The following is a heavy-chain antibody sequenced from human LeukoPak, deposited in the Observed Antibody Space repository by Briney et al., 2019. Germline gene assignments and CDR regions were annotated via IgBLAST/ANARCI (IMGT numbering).Heavy chain of an antibody. CDR2: IYYSGST. CDR3: ARHRGYGSGRGVFDI. Sequence: PSETLSLTCTVSGGSISSSSYHWGWIRQPPGKGLEWIGSIYYSGSTYYNPSLKSRVTISVDTSKNQFSLKLSSVTAADTAVYYCARHRGYGSGRGVFDIWGQGTMVTLSS. V-gene: IGHV4-39*01. J-gene: IGHJ3*02. D-gene: IGHD3-10*01. CDR1: GGSISSSSYH.